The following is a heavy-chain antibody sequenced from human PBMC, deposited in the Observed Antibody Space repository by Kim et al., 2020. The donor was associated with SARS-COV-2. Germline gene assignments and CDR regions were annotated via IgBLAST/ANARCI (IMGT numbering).Heavy chain of an antibody. J-gene: IGHJ4*02. CDR1: GYTFTSYY. CDR3: ARDQSSGWYEGFLAADY. CDR2: INPSGGST. V-gene: IGHV1-46*01. D-gene: IGHD6-19*01. Sequence: ASVKVSCKASGYTFTSYYMHWVRQAPGQGLEWMGIINPSGGSTSYAQKFQGRVTMTRDTSTSTVYMELSSLRSEDTAVYYCARDQSSGWYEGFLAADYWGQGTLVTVSS.